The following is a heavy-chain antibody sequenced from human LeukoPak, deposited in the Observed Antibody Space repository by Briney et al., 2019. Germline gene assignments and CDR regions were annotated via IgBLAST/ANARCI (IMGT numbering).Heavy chain of an antibody. CDR2: MNPNSGST. CDR1: GYTFTSYD. J-gene: IGHJ4*02. D-gene: IGHD3-10*01. CDR3: ARDYYGSGSYSN. V-gene: IGHV1-8*01. Sequence: ASVMVSCKASGYTFTSYDINWVRRATGHGLEWMGWMNPNSGSTGCAQKFQGRVTMTRNPFTSTAYMELSSLRSEDTAVYYCARDYYGSGSYSNWGQGTLVTVSS.